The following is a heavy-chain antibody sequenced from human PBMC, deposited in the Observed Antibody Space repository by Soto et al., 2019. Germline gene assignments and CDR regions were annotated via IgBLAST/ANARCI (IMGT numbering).Heavy chain of an antibody. J-gene: IGHJ5*02. CDR2: IRSKANSYAT. V-gene: IGHV3-73*02. CDR3: TRPPSWLAPGS. CDR1: GFTFSGSA. D-gene: IGHD6-19*01. Sequence: EVQLVESGGGLVQPGGSLKLSCAASGFTFSGSAMHWVRQASGKGLEWVGRIRSKANSYATAYAASVKGRFTISRDDSKNTSYLQMNSLKTEDTAVYYCTRPPSWLAPGSSGQGTLVTASS.